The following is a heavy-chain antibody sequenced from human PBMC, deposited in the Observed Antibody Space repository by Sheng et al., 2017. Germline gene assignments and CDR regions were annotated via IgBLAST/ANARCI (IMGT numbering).Heavy chain of an antibody. CDR3: ARDCGDECGSAFDI. Sequence: ESGGGVVQPGRSLRLSCAASGSTFSSYGMHWVRQAPGKGLEWVAIIWYDGSNKYYADSVKGRFTISRDNSKNTVYLQMNSLRAEDTAVYYCARDCGDECGSAFDIWGQGDNGHRLF. J-gene: IGHJ3*02. CDR1: GSTFSSYG. D-gene: IGHD2-21*01. V-gene: IGHV3-33*01. CDR2: IWYDGSNK.